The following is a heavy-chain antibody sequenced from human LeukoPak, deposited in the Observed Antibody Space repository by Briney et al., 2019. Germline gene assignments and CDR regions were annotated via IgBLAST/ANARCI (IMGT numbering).Heavy chain of an antibody. J-gene: IGHJ4*02. V-gene: IGHV4-39*01. Sequence: SESLSLTCTVSGGSISSSSYYWGWIRQPPGKGLEWIGSIYYSGSTYYNPSLKSRVTISVDTSKNQFSLKLSSVTAADTAVYYCARGPHTAMGSVDYWGQGTLVTVSS. D-gene: IGHD5-18*01. CDR1: GGSISSSSYY. CDR2: IYYSGST. CDR3: ARGPHTAMGSVDY.